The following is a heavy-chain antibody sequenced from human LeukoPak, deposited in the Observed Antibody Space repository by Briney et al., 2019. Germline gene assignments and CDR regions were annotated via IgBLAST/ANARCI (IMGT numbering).Heavy chain of an antibody. Sequence: PGGSLRLPRAASGFTLSSYAMSWVRPAPGKGLEWVSGISGSGGSTYSAASVKGRFTISRDNSQNTLYLQRNSLRAEDTAVYYCAKHAYGDYSEFDCWGQGTLVTGSS. CDR1: GFTLSSYA. CDR2: ISGSGGST. D-gene: IGHD4-17*01. J-gene: IGHJ4*02. V-gene: IGHV3-23*01. CDR3: AKHAYGDYSEFDC.